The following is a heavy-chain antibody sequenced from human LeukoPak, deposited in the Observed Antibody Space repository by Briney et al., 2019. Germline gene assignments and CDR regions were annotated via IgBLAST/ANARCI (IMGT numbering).Heavy chain of an antibody. V-gene: IGHV1-18*01. CDR2: ISAYNGYT. D-gene: IGHD5-24*01. CDR1: GYTFTSYA. J-gene: IGHJ5*01. CDR3: ASALDRDVYNIKWFDS. Sequence: ASVKVSCKSSGYTFTSYAISSMRQAPGQGLEWMGWISAYNGYTNYAQNLQGRVTMTTDTYTSTAYMELTSLRSDDTAVYCCASALDRDVYNIKWFDSWGQGTLVTVSS.